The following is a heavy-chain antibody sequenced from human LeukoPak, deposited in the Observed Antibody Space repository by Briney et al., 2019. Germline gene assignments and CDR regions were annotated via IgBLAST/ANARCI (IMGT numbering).Heavy chain of an antibody. D-gene: IGHD1-26*01. CDR1: GFTVSSSF. Sequence: GGSLRVSCVGSGFTVSSSFMSWVRQAPGKGLEWVSNLYNDAFDSATHYADSVKGRFTISRDNSQNTLYLQMDSLRAEDTAMYYCAREIGGGLHYFHSWGQGTPGTVSS. CDR3: AREIGGGLHYFHS. J-gene: IGHJ4*02. CDR2: LYNDAFDSAT. V-gene: IGHV3-53*01.